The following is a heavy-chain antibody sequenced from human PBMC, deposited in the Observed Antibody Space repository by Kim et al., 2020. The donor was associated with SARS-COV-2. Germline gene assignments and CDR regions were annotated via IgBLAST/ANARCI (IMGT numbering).Heavy chain of an antibody. CDR2: TRKKANSYST. CDR3: ARVDESGGFSFDC. J-gene: IGHJ4*02. Sequence: GGSLRLSCAASGFDFSDHYMDWVRQAPGKGLEWVGRTRKKANSYSTEYAASVKGRFTVSRDDSKNSLYLQMNSLKTEDTAVYYCARVDESGGFSFDCWGQGTLVTVSS. CDR1: GFDFSDHY. V-gene: IGHV3-72*01. D-gene: IGHD3-16*01.